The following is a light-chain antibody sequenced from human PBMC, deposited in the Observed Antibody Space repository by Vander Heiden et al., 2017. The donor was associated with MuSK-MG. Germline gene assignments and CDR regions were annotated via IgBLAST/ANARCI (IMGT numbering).Light chain of an antibody. CDR3: QQYGASPRT. Sequence: EIVFTQSPGTLSLSPGERATLSCSASQSVRTNYLAWYLQKPGQAPRLLIYGAFHRASGIPDRFSGSGAGTDFTLTITRLEPDDFAVYYCQQYGASPRTFGQGTKVEVK. J-gene: IGKJ1*01. CDR2: GAF. V-gene: IGKV3-20*01. CDR1: QSVRTNY.